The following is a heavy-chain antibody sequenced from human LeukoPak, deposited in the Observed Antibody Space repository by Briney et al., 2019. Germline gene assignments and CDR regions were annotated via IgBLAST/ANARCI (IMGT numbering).Heavy chain of an antibody. Sequence: SETLSLTCAVYGGSFSGYYWSWIRQPPGKGLEWIGEINHSGSTNYNPSLKSRVTISVDTSKNQFSLKLSSVTAADTAVYYCARGPTYYDFWSGYPIAEYLQHWGQGTLVTVSS. CDR3: ARGPTYYDFWSGYPIAEYLQH. V-gene: IGHV4-34*01. CDR2: INHSGST. D-gene: IGHD3-3*01. CDR1: GGSFSGYY. J-gene: IGHJ1*01.